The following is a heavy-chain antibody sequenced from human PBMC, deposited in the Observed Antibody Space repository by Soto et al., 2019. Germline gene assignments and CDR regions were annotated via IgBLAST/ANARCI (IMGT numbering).Heavy chain of an antibody. J-gene: IGHJ4*02. D-gene: IGHD2-2*01. CDR2: IYSTGSK. CDR1: GVSSSSYY. V-gene: IGHV4-4*07. Sequence: QVQLQESGPTLVNPSETLSLSCTVSGVSSSSYYWSWILQPAGRGLEWIGRIYSTGSKNYNPSITSRVTLSVDTSKDQLCLKLSSVTAVDTGVYYCARESTSKSHIDYWGQGPQVTFSS. CDR3: ARESTSKSHIDY.